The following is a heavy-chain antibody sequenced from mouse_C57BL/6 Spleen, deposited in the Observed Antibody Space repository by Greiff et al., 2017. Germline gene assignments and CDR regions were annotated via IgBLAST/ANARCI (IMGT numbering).Heavy chain of an antibody. V-gene: IGHV1-82*01. CDR1: GYAFSSSW. Sequence: VKLQESGPELVKPGASVKISCKASGYAFSSSWMNWVKQRPGKGLEWIGRIYPGDGDTNYNGKFKGKATLTADKSSSTAYMQLSSLTSEDSAVYFCARYDTTVVEGFAYWGQGTLVTVSA. D-gene: IGHD1-1*01. CDR3: ARYDTTVVEGFAY. J-gene: IGHJ3*01. CDR2: IYPGDGDT.